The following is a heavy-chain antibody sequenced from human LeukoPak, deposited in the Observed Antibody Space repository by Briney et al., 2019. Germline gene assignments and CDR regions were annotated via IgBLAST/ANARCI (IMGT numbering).Heavy chain of an antibody. Sequence: PSETLSLTCTVSGGSISSSSYYWGWIRQPPGKGLESIGSIYYSGSTYYNPSLKSRVTISVDTSKNQFSLKLSSVTAADTAVYYCARGPNYGDYRFDYWGQGTLVTVSS. CDR2: IYYSGST. CDR3: ARGPNYGDYRFDY. V-gene: IGHV4-39*01. J-gene: IGHJ4*02. CDR1: GGSISSSSYY. D-gene: IGHD4-17*01.